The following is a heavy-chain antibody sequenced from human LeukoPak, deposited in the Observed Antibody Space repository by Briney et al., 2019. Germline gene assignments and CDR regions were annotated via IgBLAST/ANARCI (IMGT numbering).Heavy chain of an antibody. V-gene: IGHV4-34*01. CDR2: INHSGGT. CDR3: ARGVDYYGV. CDR1: GGSFSGYS. Sequence: SETLSLTCSVYGGSFSGYSWNWIRQPPVKGLEWIGEINHSGGTNYNPSLKSRVTISVDTSKKQFSLKLSSVTAADTAVYYCARGVDYYGVWGQGTLVTVSS. J-gene: IGHJ4*02. D-gene: IGHD3-10*01.